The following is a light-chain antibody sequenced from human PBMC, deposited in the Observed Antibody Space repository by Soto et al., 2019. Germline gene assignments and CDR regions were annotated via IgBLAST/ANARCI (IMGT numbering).Light chain of an antibody. CDR2: DAS. V-gene: IGKV3-20*01. J-gene: IGKJ1*01. CDR3: QQYGRSRWT. Sequence: EIVLTQSPGTLSXSPXXXXTXXXRASQSVSSSYLAWYQQKPGQAPRLLIQDASRRATGIPDRFSGSGSGADFTLTISRLEPEDFAVYYCQQYGRSRWTFGQGTKVDIK. CDR1: QSVSSSY.